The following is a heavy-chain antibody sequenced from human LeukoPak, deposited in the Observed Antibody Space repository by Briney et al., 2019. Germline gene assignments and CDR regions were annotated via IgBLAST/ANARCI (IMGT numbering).Heavy chain of an antibody. CDR1: GDSVSSNSAA. CDR3: ARDTNWGSQFDY. Sequence: SQTLSLTCAISGDSVSSNSAAWNWIRQSPSSGLEWLGMTYYRSKWYNDYTASLKSRLIINPDTSKNQFYPQLNSVTPEDTAVYYCARDTNWGSQFDYWGQGTPVTVSS. J-gene: IGHJ4*02. CDR2: TYYRSKWYN. D-gene: IGHD7-27*01. V-gene: IGHV6-1*01.